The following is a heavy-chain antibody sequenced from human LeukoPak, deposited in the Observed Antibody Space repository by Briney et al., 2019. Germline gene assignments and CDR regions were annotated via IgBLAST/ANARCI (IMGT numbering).Heavy chain of an antibody. CDR2: ISTYNGNT. V-gene: IGHV1-18*01. CDR1: GYTFGSYG. D-gene: IGHD3-10*01. CDR3: ARDALVLLWFGELFRFDY. Sequence: ASVKVSCKASGYTFGSYGITWVRQAPGQGLEWMGWISTYNGNTNYAQKFQGRVTMTRDTSISTAYMELSRLRSDDTAVYYCARDALVLLWFGELFRFDYWGQGTLVTVSS. J-gene: IGHJ4*02.